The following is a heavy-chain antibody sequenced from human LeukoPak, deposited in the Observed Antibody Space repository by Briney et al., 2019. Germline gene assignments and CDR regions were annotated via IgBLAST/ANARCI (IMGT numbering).Heavy chain of an antibody. CDR3: AKESPSFDY. CDR2: ISGSGGST. V-gene: IGHV3-23*01. CDR1: GFTFTDYA. J-gene: IGHJ4*02. Sequence: GGSLRLSCVASGFTFTDYAMSWVRQAPGEGLEWVSTISGSGGSTYYTDSVEGRFTISRDNSKNTLFLQMISLRPEDTAVYYCAKESPSFDYWGQGPLVTVSS.